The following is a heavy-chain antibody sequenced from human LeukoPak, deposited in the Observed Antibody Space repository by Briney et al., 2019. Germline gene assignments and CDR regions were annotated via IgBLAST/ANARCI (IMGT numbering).Heavy chain of an antibody. D-gene: IGHD3-16*01. J-gene: IGHJ6*03. CDR2: IKGIGPTT. Sequence: PGGSLRLSCAASGFTFSSYGMHWVRQAPGKGLEWVSTIKGIGPTTYYADSLKGRFTISRDNAKNSLFLQMSSLRADDTAIYYCARAGELRYMDVWGKGTAVTVSS. CDR1: GFTFSSYG. V-gene: IGHV3-48*04. CDR3: ARAGELRYMDV.